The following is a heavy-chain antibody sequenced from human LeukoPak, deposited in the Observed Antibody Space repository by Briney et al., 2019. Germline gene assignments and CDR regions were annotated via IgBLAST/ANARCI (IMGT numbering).Heavy chain of an antibody. D-gene: IGHD3-10*01. J-gene: IGHJ2*01. CDR2: IYYSGST. CDR1: GGSISSGGYY. CDR3: ARDDTMVRGVIITVGHWYFDL. V-gene: IGHV4-31*03. Sequence: SQTLSLTCTVSGGSISSGGYYWSWIRQHPGKGLEWIGYIYYSGSTYYNPSLKSRVTISVDTSKNQFSLKLSSVTAADTAVYYCARDDTMVRGVIITVGHWYFDLWGRGTLVTVSS.